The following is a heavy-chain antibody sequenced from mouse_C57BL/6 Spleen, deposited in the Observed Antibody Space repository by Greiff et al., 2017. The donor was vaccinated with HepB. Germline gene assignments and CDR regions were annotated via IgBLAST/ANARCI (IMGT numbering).Heavy chain of an antibody. CDR3: ARAIYDGYSSWFAY. CDR1: GFTFSSYA. Sequence: EVKLVESGGGLVKPGGSLKLSCAASGFTFSSYAMSWVRQTPEKRLEWVATISDGGSYTYYPDNVKGRFTISRDNAKNKLYLQMSHLKSEDTAMYYCARAIYDGYSSWFAYWGQGTLVTVSA. V-gene: IGHV5-4*03. J-gene: IGHJ3*01. D-gene: IGHD2-3*01. CDR2: ISDGGSYT.